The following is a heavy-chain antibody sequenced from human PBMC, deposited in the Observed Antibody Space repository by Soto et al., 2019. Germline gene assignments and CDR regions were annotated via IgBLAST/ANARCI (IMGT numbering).Heavy chain of an antibody. D-gene: IGHD3-22*01. V-gene: IGHV3-30-3*01. CDR3: AREVGEGTYYYDSSGYRDAFDI. CDR2: ISYDGSNK. J-gene: IGHJ3*02. CDR1: GFTFSSYA. Sequence: PGGSLRLSCAASGFTFSSYAMHWVRQAPGKGLEWVAVISYDGSNKYYADSVKGRFTISRDNSKNTLYLQMNSLRAEDTAVYYCAREVGEGTYYYDSSGYRDAFDIWGQGTMVTVSS.